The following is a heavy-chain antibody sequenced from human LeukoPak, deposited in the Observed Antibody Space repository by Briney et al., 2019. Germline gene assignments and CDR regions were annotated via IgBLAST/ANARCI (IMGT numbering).Heavy chain of an antibody. D-gene: IGHD1-26*01. CDR2: INAGNGNT. J-gene: IGHJ4*02. CDR1: GYTFTSYA. CDR3: ARSRELLSDFDY. Sequence: GASVKVSCKASGYTFTSYAMHWVRQAPGQRLEWMGWINAGNGNTKYSQKFQGRVTITRDTSASTAYMELSSLRSEGTAVYYCARSRELLSDFDYWGQGTLVTVSS. V-gene: IGHV1-3*01.